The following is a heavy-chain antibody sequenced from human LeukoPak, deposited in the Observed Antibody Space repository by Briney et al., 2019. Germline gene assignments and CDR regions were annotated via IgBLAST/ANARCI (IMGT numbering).Heavy chain of an antibody. J-gene: IGHJ4*02. CDR2: IKQDGSEK. V-gene: IGHV3-7*01. D-gene: IGHD3-9*01. Sequence: GGSLRLSCAASGFTFSSYWMSWVRQAPGKGLEWVANIKQDGSEKYYVDSVKGRFTISRDNAKNSLYLQMNSLRAEDTAVYYCARTSSYYDILTGYFNYFDYWGQGTLVTVSS. CDR3: ARTSSYYDILTGYFNYFDY. CDR1: GFTFSSYW.